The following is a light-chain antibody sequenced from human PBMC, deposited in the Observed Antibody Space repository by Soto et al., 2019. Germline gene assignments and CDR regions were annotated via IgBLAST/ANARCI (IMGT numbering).Light chain of an antibody. CDR3: SSYTPTRSYV. V-gene: IGLV2-14*01. CDR1: SNDIGAYDY. Sequence: QSAPTQPASVSGSPGQSITISCTGTSNDIGAYDYVSWYQQYPGKAPKLMIYEIRSRPSGVSNRFSGSKSGSTASLTISGLQPEDEADYYCSSYTPTRSYVFGTGTKLTVL. CDR2: EIR. J-gene: IGLJ1*01.